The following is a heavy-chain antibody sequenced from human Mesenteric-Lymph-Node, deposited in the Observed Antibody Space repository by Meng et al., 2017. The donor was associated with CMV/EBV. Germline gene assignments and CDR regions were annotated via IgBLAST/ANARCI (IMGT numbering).Heavy chain of an antibody. D-gene: IGHD3-10*01. V-gene: IGHV1-46*01. Sequence: NYYMHWVRQAPGQGLEWMGIINPTGGSTNYAQKFQGRVTMTRDTSTSTAYMEPSSLRSEDTAIYYCARADGYYYGSGSYSNTLHFDYWGQGTLVTVSS. CDR1: NYY. J-gene: IGHJ4*02. CDR2: INPTGGST. CDR3: ARADGYYYGSGSYSNTLHFDY.